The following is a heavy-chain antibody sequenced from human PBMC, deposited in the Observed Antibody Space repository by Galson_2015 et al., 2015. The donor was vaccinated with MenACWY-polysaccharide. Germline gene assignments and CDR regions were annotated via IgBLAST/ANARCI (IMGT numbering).Heavy chain of an antibody. CDR3: ARDYCDRTTCLPGFDY. CDR1: GFTFSSYA. J-gene: IGHJ4*02. CDR2: ISYDGTNK. Sequence: PLRLSCAGSGFTFSSYAMHWVRQAPGKGLEWVAVISYDGTNKYYANSVKGRFTISRDNSKKTLSLQMSGLRLEDSAIFYCARDYCDRTTCLPGFDYWGQGTLVTVSS. V-gene: IGHV3-30-3*01. D-gene: IGHD2-2*01.